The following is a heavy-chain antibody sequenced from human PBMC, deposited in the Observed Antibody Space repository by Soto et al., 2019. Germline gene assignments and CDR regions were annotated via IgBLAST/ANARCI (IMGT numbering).Heavy chain of an antibody. CDR1: GYTFTSYD. CDR2: MNPNRGNT. Sequence: QVQLVQSGAEVKEPGASVKVSCKASGYTFTSYDINWVRQAPGQGLEWMGWMNPNRGNTGYAEKFQGRVTMTRNTSISRAYMELSSLRYEGTAVYYCARWPDGYYYYGMDVWGQGTTVTVSS. CDR3: ARWPDGYYYYGMDV. J-gene: IGHJ6*02. V-gene: IGHV1-8*01.